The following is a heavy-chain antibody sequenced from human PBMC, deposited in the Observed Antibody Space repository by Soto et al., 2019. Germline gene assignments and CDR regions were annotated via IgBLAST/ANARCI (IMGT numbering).Heavy chain of an antibody. CDR1: GFTFSSYA. J-gene: IGHJ4*02. CDR3: ARRFRRDGYHSGYAY. V-gene: IGHV3-30-3*01. Sequence: GGSLRLSCAASGFTFSSYAMHWVRRAPGKGLEWVAVISYDGSNKYYADSVKGRFTISRDNSKNTLYLQMNSLRAEDTAVYYCARRFRRDGYHSGYAYWGQGTLVTVSS. D-gene: IGHD5-12*01. CDR2: ISYDGSNK.